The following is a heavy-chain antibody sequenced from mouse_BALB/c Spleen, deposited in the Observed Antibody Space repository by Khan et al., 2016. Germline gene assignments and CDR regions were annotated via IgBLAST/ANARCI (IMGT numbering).Heavy chain of an antibody. V-gene: IGHV3-2*02. CDR3: ATTVVAPRFAY. J-gene: IGHJ3*01. CDR1: GYSITSDYA. CDR2: LSYSGST. D-gene: IGHD1-1*01. Sequence: EVQLQEPGPGLVKPSQSLSLTCTVTGYSITSDYAWNWIRQFPGNKLEWMGYLSYSGSTSYNPSLKSRISINRDTSKNEFFLQLNSVTTEDTATYYCATTVVAPRFAYWGQGTLVTVSA.